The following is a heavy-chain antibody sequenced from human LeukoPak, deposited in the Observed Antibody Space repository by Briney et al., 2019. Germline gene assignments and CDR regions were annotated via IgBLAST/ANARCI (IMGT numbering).Heavy chain of an antibody. V-gene: IGHV1-69*04. CDR3: ARAPRGFQWFVEY. Sequence: ASVKVSCTASGGTFCSYAISWERQAPGQGLEWMGRIIPILGIANYAQKFQGRVTITADKSTSTAYMELSSLTSEDTAVYYCARAPRGFQWFVEYWGQGTLVTVSS. D-gene: IGHD3-22*01. J-gene: IGHJ4*02. CDR1: GGTFCSYA. CDR2: IIPILGIA.